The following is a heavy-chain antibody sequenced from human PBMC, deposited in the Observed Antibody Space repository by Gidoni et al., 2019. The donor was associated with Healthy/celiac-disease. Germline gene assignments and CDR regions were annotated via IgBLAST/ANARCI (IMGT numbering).Heavy chain of an antibody. Sequence: EVQLVASGGGLVQPGGSLRLSCAASGFTFSSYWMSWVRQAPGKGLEWVANIKQDGSEKYYVDSVKGLFTISRDNAKTSLYLQMNSLRAEDTAVYYCARGNGRSYGPPWYFDLWGRGTLVTVSS. CDR2: IKQDGSEK. CDR3: ARGNGRSYGPPWYFDL. J-gene: IGHJ2*01. D-gene: IGHD2-8*01. V-gene: IGHV3-7*03. CDR1: GFTFSSYW.